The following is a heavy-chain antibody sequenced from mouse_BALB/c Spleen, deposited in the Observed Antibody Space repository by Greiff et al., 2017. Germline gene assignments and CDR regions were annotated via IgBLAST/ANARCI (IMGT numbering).Heavy chain of an antibody. D-gene: IGHD2-10*02. CDR3: ARKGAYGNYGWFAY. J-gene: IGHJ3*01. V-gene: IGHV2-2*02. Sequence: VKLQESGPGLVQPSQSLSITCTVSGFSLTSYGVHWVRQSPGKGLEWLGVIWSGGSTDYNAAFISRLSISKDNSKSQVFFKMNSLQANDTAIYYCARKGAYGNYGWFAYWGQGTLVTVSA. CDR1: GFSLTSYG. CDR2: IWSGGST.